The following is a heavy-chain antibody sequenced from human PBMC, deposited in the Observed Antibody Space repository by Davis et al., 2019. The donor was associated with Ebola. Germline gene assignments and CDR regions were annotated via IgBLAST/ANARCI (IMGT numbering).Heavy chain of an antibody. CDR1: GFTFSSYS. CDR3: AKFSRAGDSV. V-gene: IGHV3-21*04. J-gene: IGHJ4*02. Sequence: GESLKISCAASGFTFSSYSMNWVRQAPGKGLEWVSSISSSSSYIYYADSVKGRITISRDNAKNSLYLQVNSLKDEDTAVYYCAKFSRAGDSVWGQGTLVIVSS. D-gene: IGHD6-13*01. CDR2: ISSSSSYI.